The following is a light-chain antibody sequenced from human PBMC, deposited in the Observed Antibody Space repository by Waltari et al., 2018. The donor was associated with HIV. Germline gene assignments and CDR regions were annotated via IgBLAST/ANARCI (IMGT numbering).Light chain of an antibody. Sequence: DIQLTQSPPFLSASVGDRVTITCRSSQGISSYLAWYQPKPGKAPKLLIYAAPTLQSGVPSRFSGSGSGTDFTLTISSLQPEDFATYYCQQLNSYTQITFGGGTKVEIK. J-gene: IGKJ4*01. CDR1: QGISSY. CDR3: QQLNSYTQIT. V-gene: IGKV1-9*01. CDR2: AAP.